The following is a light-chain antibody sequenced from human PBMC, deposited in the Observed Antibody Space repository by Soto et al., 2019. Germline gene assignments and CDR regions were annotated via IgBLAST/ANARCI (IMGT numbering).Light chain of an antibody. CDR1: SSNVGSYKL. CDR3: CSPGRSPTYV. CDR2: EVN. V-gene: IGLV2-23*02. Sequence: QSALTQPASVSGSPGQSITISCTGTSSNVGSYKLVSWYQQHPGKAPKLMIFEVNKRPSGVSNRFSGSKSGNTASLTISGLKVEDEADYYGCSPGRSPTYVFGTGTQLTVL. J-gene: IGLJ1*01.